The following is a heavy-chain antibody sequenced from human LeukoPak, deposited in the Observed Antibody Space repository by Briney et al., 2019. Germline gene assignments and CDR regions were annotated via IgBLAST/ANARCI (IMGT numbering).Heavy chain of an antibody. CDR3: ARVLSGWYDSALGFDY. J-gene: IGHJ4*02. V-gene: IGHV3-74*01. CDR2: INTDGNST. D-gene: IGHD6-19*01. Sequence: GGSLRLSCAASGFTFSSYWMHWVRQAPGKGLVWVSRINTDGNSTSYADSVKGRFTISRDNAKNTLYLQMNSLRAEDTAVYYCARVLSGWYDSALGFDYWGQGTLVTVSS. CDR1: GFTFSSYW.